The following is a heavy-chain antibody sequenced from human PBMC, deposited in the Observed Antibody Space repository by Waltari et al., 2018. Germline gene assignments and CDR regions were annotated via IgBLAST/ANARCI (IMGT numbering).Heavy chain of an antibody. D-gene: IGHD2-8*01. V-gene: IGHV4-38-2*01. CDR3: ARHPGVRDRIFDY. CDR2: IYHSGST. J-gene: IGHJ4*02. Sequence: QVQLQESGPGLVKPSETLSLTCAVSGYSISSGYYWGWIRQPPGKGLAWIGSIYHSGSTYYNPSLKSRVTISVDTSKNQFSLKLSSVTAADTAVYYCARHPGVRDRIFDYWGQGTLVTVSS. CDR1: GYSISSGYY.